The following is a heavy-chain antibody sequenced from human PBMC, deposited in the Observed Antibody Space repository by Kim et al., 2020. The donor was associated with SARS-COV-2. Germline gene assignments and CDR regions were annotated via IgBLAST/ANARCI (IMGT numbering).Heavy chain of an antibody. CDR3: AKAYCGGDCYPDYYYYGMDV. D-gene: IGHD2-21*02. V-gene: IGHV3-23*01. Sequence: GGSLRLSCAASGFTFSSYAMSWVRQAPGKGLEWVSAISGSGGSTYYADSVKGRFTISRDNSKNTLYLQMNSLRAEDTAVYYCAKAYCGGDCYPDYYYYGMDVWGQGTTVTVSS. CDR2: ISGSGGST. J-gene: IGHJ6*02. CDR1: GFTFSSYA.